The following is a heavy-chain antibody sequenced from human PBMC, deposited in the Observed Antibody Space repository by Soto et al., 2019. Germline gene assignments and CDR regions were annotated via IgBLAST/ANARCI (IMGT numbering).Heavy chain of an antibody. Sequence: ASVKVSCKASGGTFSSYAISWVRQAPGQGLEWMGGIIPVYGTINYAQKLQGRVTMTADVSTSTAYMELRSLRSDYSAVYYCAREYSSSSRAFDIWGQGTMVTVSS. CDR2: IIPVYGTI. CDR1: GGTFSSYA. V-gene: IGHV1-69*13. J-gene: IGHJ3*02. D-gene: IGHD6-6*01. CDR3: AREYSSSSRAFDI.